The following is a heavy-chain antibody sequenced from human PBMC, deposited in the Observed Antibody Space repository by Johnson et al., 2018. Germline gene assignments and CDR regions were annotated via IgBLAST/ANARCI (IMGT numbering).Heavy chain of an antibody. Sequence: VQLVQSGGGLVQPGGSMRLSCAASGFSFSNYAMSWVRQAPGTGLEWVSTVSDYRDATYYADSVRGRFTISRDHSKNTVYLQMQSLRAEDTALYYWAKDLNKLSLSRAFDIWGQGTMVTVSS. CDR3: AKDLNKLSLSRAFDI. D-gene: IGHD1-1*01. CDR1: GFSFSNYA. CDR2: VSDYRDAT. V-gene: IGHV3-23*04. J-gene: IGHJ3*02.